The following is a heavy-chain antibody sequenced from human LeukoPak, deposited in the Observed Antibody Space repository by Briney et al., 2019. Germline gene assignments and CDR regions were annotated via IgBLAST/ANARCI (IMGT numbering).Heavy chain of an antibody. CDR3: ARRNSVYEGYYGMDV. CDR1: GGSFSGYY. Sequence: PSETLSLTCAVYGGSFSGYYWSWIRQPPGKGLEWIGEINHSGSTNYNPSLKSRVTISVDTSKNQFSLKLSSVTAADTAVYYCARRNSVYEGYYGMDVWGQGTTVTVSS. V-gene: IGHV4-34*01. D-gene: IGHD5/OR15-5a*01. J-gene: IGHJ6*02. CDR2: INHSGST.